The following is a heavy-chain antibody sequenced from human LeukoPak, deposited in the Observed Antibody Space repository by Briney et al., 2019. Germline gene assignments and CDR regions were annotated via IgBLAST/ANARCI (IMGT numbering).Heavy chain of an antibody. CDR1: GFTFTDYY. Sequence: PGGSLRLSHAASGFTFTDYYMSWMRQASGKGLEWISYIGDSGSPIYYANSVKGRFTISRDNAKNSLYLQMNNLRAEDTAMYYCARGAGPLFDPWGQGTLVTVSS. J-gene: IGHJ5*02. V-gene: IGHV3-11*01. CDR3: ARGAGPLFDP. CDR2: IGDSGSPI.